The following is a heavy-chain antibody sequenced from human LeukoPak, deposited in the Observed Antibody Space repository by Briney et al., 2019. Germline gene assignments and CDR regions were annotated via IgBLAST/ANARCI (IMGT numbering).Heavy chain of an antibody. V-gene: IGHV4-4*07. CDR2: IYTSGST. J-gene: IGHJ6*03. D-gene: IGHD3-22*01. CDR1: GGSISSYY. Sequence: SETLSLTCTVSGGSISSYYWSWIRQPAGKGLEWIGRIYTSGSTNYNPSLKSRVTISVDTSKNQFSLKLSSVTAADTAVYYCARCDSSGYSYDYYYYMDVWGKGTTVTVSS. CDR3: ARCDSSGYSYDYYYYMDV.